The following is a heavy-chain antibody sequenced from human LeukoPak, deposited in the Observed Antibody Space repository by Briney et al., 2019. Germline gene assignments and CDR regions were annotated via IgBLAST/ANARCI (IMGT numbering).Heavy chain of an antibody. CDR1: GFTFSSYA. D-gene: IGHD3-22*01. CDR2: ISGSGGST. J-gene: IGHJ4*02. CDR3: ARTELGYYDSSGYYGLDY. Sequence: GGSLRLSCAASGFTFSSYAMSWVRQAPGKGLEWVSAISGSGGSTYYADSVKGRFTISRDNSKNTLYLQMNSLRAEDTAVYYCARTELGYYDSSGYYGLDYWGQGTLVTVSS. V-gene: IGHV3-23*01.